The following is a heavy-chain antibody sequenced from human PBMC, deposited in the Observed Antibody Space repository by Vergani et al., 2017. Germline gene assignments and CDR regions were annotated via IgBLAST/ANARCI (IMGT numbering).Heavy chain of an antibody. V-gene: IGHV4-59*01. J-gene: IGHJ3*02. CDR3: ARSAEYYYDSSGYSPDAFDI. Sequence: QVQLQESGPGLVKPSETLSLTCTVSGGSISSYYWSWIRQPPGKGLEWIGYIYYSGSTNYNPSLKSRVTISVDTSKNQFSLKLSSVTAADTAVYYCARSAEYYYDSSGYSPDAFDIWGQGTMVTVSS. D-gene: IGHD3-22*01. CDR2: IYYSGST. CDR1: GGSISSYY.